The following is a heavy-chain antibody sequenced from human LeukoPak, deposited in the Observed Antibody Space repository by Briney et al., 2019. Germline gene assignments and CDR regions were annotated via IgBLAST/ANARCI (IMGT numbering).Heavy chain of an antibody. V-gene: IGHV3-48*01. J-gene: IGHJ4*02. CDR3: AKGGDYGAYQGN. CDR1: GFTFTRFN. D-gene: IGHD4-17*01. Sequence: PGGSLRLSCAASGFTFTRFNMNWVRKAPGTGLERISYIKSSGDSIYYEASVRGRFTIYRDNVKNLLYLQMNSLRVEDTAVYYCAKGGDYGAYQGNWGQGTLVTVSS. CDR2: IKSSGDSI.